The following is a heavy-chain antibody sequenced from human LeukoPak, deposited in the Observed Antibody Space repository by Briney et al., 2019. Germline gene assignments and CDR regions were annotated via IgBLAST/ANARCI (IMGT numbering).Heavy chain of an antibody. D-gene: IGHD5-18*01. CDR2: ISYDGSNK. J-gene: IGHJ4*02. CDR1: GFTFSSYA. Sequence: GGSLRLSCAASGFTFSSYAMHWVRQAPGKGLEWVAVISYDGSNKYYADSVKGRFTISRDNSKNTLYLQMNSLRAEDTAVYYCAREYSYGFYYLDYWGQGTLVTVSS. CDR3: AREYSYGFYYLDY. V-gene: IGHV3-30*04.